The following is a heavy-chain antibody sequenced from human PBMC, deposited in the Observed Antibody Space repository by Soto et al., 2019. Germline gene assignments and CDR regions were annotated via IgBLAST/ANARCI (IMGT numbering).Heavy chain of an antibody. CDR2: ISYDGSNK. J-gene: IGHJ6*02. CDR3: AKDLYDFWSGFTNYGMDV. Sequence: GGSLRLSCAASGFTFSSYGMHWVRQAPGKGLEWGAVISYDGSNKYYADSVKGRFTISRDNSKNTLYLQMNSLRAEDTAVYYCAKDLYDFWSGFTNYGMDVWGQGTTVTGSS. D-gene: IGHD3-3*01. V-gene: IGHV3-30*18. CDR1: GFTFSSYG.